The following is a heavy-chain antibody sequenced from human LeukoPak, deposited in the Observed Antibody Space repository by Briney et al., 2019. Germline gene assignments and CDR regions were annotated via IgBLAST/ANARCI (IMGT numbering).Heavy chain of an antibody. Sequence: SETLSLTCDVSGGSINNYHWSWIRQPPGKGLEWIGCFYHSGSTTYNPSLKSRVTISVVASKSVFALKLDSVTAADTANYFCASTQQWLAFDYWGQGILVTVSS. D-gene: IGHD6-19*01. CDR1: GGSINNYH. J-gene: IGHJ4*02. V-gene: IGHV4-59*03. CDR2: FYHSGST. CDR3: ASTQQWLAFDY.